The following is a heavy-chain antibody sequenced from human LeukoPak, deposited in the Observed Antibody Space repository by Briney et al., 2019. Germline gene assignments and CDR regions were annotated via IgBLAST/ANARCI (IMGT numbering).Heavy chain of an antibody. J-gene: IGHJ4*02. CDR2: TYSRSKWFN. Sequence: PSQTLSLTCAISGDSVSSKSASWNWIRQSPSRGLEWLGRTYSRSKWFNDYAVSVKSQITINPDTSQNQFSLHLASVTPDDTAVYYCARGTGSLDYWGQGTLVTVSS. CDR3: ARGTGSLDY. CDR1: GDSVSSKSAS. V-gene: IGHV6-1*01. D-gene: IGHD1-26*01.